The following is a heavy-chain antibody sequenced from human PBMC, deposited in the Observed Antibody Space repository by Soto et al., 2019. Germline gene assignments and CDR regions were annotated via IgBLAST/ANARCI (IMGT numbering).Heavy chain of an antibody. CDR3: ARQGRIIAVAGPDY. CDR1: GFTFSSYS. J-gene: IGHJ4*02. Sequence: HPGGSLRLSCAASGFTFSSYSMNWVRQAPGKGLEWVSYISSSSSTIYYADSVKGRFTISRDNAKNSLYLQMNSLRDEDTAVYCCARQGRIIAVAGPDYWGQGTLVTVSS. CDR2: ISSSSSTI. D-gene: IGHD6-19*01. V-gene: IGHV3-48*02.